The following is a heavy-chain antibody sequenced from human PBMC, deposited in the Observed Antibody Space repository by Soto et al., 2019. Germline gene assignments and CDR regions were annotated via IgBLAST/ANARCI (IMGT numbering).Heavy chain of an antibody. Sequence: QVQLVQSGTEVKKPGSSVRVSCKASGGTSNRFAFSWVRQAPGQGLEWMRGSIPIFGTANYARRFQGRATITGDESPSTGYMELSGLRSDDTATYYCATGRGSGGFDSWGQGTQVLVSS. V-gene: IGHV1-69*01. CDR1: GGTSNRFA. CDR2: SIPIFGTA. J-gene: IGHJ4*02. CDR3: ATGRGSGGFDS. D-gene: IGHD3-16*01.